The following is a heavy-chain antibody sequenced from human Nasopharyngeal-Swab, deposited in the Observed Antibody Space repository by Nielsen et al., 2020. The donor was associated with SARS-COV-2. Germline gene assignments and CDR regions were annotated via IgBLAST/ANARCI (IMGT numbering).Heavy chain of an antibody. J-gene: IGHJ6*03. CDR1: GGTFSSYA. Sequence: SVKVSCKASGGTFSSYAISWVRQAPGQGLEWMGGIIPIFGTANYAQKFQGRVTITADESTGTAYMELSSLRSEDTAVYYCARALAVVPAAISNYYYYYYIDVWGKGTTVTVSS. D-gene: IGHD2-2*01. V-gene: IGHV1-69*13. CDR3: ARALAVVPAAISNYYYYYYIDV. CDR2: IIPIFGTA.